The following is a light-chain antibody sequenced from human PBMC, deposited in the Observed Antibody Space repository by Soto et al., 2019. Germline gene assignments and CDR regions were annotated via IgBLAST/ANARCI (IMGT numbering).Light chain of an antibody. CDR1: SSDVGGYNY. J-gene: IGLJ1*01. CDR3: SSYAGSNNFDV. V-gene: IGLV2-8*01. CDR2: EVS. Sequence: QSALTQPPSASGSPGQSVTISCTGTSSDVGGYNYVSWYQQHPDKAPKLMIYEVSKRPSGVPDRFSGSKSGNTASLTVSGLQAEDEDDYYCSSYAGSNNFDVFGTGTKLTVL.